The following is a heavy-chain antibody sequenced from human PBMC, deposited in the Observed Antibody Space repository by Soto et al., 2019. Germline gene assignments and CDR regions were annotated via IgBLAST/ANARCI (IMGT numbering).Heavy chain of an antibody. CDR1: GGTFSSYT. CDR3: ASSPVPAADIYYYYYMDV. CDR2: IIPILGIA. V-gene: IGHV1-69*02. D-gene: IGHD2-2*01. J-gene: IGHJ6*03. Sequence: QVQLVQSGAEVKKPGSSVKVSCKASGGTFSSYTISWVRQAPGQGLEWMGRIIPILGIANYAQKFQGRVTSTAYKSTRTAYMVLSSLRSEDTAVYYCASSPVPAADIYYYYYMDVWGKGTTVTVSS.